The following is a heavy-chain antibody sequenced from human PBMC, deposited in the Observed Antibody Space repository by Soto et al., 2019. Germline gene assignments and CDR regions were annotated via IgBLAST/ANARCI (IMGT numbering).Heavy chain of an antibody. CDR3: ARHGGLVAFDI. V-gene: IGHV5-10-1*01. CDR1: GYDFTSHL. J-gene: IGHJ3*02. Sequence: GESLKISCKGSGYDFTSHLITWVRQMPGKGLEWMGRIDPSDSYTNYSPSFQGHVTISADKSISTAYLQWSSLKASDTAMYYCARHGGLVAFDIWGQGTMVTVSS. D-gene: IGHD2-15*01. CDR2: IDPSDSYT.